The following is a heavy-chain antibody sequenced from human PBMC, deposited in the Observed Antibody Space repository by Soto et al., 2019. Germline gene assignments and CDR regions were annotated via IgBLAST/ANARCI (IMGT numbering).Heavy chain of an antibody. Sequence: EVQLLESGGGLVQPGGSLRLSCAASGFTFSSYAMSWVRQAPGKGLEWVSDISGSGGSTNYGDSVRGRFTISRDNSKNTLYLQMNSLRAEDTAVYYCAKDGALLLFGELLNYYRMDVWGQGTTVTVSS. CDR3: AKDGALLLFGELLNYYRMDV. V-gene: IGHV3-23*01. CDR1: GFTFSSYA. D-gene: IGHD3-10*01. J-gene: IGHJ6*02. CDR2: ISGSGGST.